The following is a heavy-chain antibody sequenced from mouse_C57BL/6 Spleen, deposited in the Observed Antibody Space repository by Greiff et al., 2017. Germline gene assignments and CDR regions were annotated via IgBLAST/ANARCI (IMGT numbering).Heavy chain of an antibody. CDR1: GYTFTSYW. CDR3: ARGGGD. J-gene: IGHJ3*01. Sequence: QVQLKQPGAELVMPGASVKLSCKASGYTFTSYWMHWVKQRPGQGLEWIGEIDPSDSYTNYNQKFKGKSTLTVDKSSSTAYMQLSSLTSEDSAVYYCARGGGDWGQGTLVTVSA. CDR2: IDPSDSYT. V-gene: IGHV1-69*01.